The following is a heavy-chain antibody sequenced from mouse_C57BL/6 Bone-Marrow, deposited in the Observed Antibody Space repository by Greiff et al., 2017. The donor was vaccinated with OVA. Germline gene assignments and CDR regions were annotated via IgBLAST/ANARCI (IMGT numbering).Heavy chain of an antibody. CDR1: GFNIKDDY. D-gene: IGHD1-1*01. V-gene: IGHV14-4*01. Sequence: VTLKESGAELVRPGASVKLSCTASGFNIKDDYMHWVKQRPEQGLEWIGWIDPENGDTEYASKFQGKATITADTSSNTAYLQLSSLTSEDTAVYYCTTGYGSETWFAYWGQGTLVTVSA. CDR3: TTGYGSETWFAY. CDR2: IDPENGDT. J-gene: IGHJ3*01.